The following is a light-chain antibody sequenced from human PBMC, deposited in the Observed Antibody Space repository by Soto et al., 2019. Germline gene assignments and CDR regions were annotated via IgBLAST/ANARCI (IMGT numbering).Light chain of an antibody. CDR2: ENN. CDR3: GTWDSSLSGVV. CDR1: SSNIGNNY. Sequence: SVLTQPPSVSAAPGQKVTISCSGSSSNIGNNYVSWYQQLPGTAPKLLIYENNKRPSGIPDRFSGSKSGTSATLGVTGLQTGDEADYYCGTWDSSLSGVVFGGGTKLTVL. V-gene: IGLV1-51*02. J-gene: IGLJ2*01.